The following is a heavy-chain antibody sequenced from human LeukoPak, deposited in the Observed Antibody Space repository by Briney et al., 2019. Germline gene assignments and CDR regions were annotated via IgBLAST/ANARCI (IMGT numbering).Heavy chain of an antibody. CDR1: GFTFRNYA. J-gene: IGHJ3*02. D-gene: IGHD3-22*01. V-gene: IGHV3-23*01. CDR2: ISGSGINT. CDR3: TRRGSSGYNPFEI. Sequence: PGGPLRLSCAASGFTFRNYAGSWVRQAPGKGLEWVSAISGSGINTYYADSVKGRFTISRDNSKNTLYLQMNSLRAEDTAVYYCTRRGSSGYNPFEIWGHGTMVTVSS.